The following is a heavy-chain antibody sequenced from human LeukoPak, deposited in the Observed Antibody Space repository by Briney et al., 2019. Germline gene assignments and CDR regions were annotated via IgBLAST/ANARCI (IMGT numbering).Heavy chain of an antibody. V-gene: IGHV4-4*07. J-gene: IGHJ4*02. CDR3: ARGRITFGGVIGY. CDR2: IHDNGDT. D-gene: IGHD3-16*02. CDR1: GGSISNYF. Sequence: PSETLSLTCTVSGGSISNYFWSWIRQPAGKGLEWIGRIHDNGDTNHNPSLKSRVTMSLDTSRNQFSLKLSSVTAADTAVYYCARGRITFGGVIGYWGQGTLVTVSS.